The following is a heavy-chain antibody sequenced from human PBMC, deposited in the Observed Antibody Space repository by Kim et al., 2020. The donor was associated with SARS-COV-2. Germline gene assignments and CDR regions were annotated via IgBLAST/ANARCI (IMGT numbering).Heavy chain of an antibody. CDR1: GYTFTSYY. D-gene: IGHD3-16*02. V-gene: IGHV1-46*01. J-gene: IGHJ6*02. Sequence: ASVKVSCKASGYTFTSYYMHWVRQAPGQGLEWMGIINPSGGSTSYAQKFQGRVTMTRDTSTSTVYMELSSLRSEDTAVYYCARGAMITFGGVIVSYGMDVWGQGTTVTVSS. CDR3: ARGAMITFGGVIVSYGMDV. CDR2: INPSGGST.